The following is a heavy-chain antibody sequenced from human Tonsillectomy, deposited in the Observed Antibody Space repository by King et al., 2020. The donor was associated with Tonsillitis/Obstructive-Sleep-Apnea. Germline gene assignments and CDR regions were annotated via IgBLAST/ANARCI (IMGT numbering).Heavy chain of an antibody. CDR3: ARDPPETDYFDY. CDR2: INPNSGVT. J-gene: IGHJ4*02. D-gene: IGHD1-1*01. V-gene: IGHV1-2*02. CDR1: GYTFTGYY. Sequence: QVQLVESGAEVKKPGASVKVSCKASGYTFTGYYMHWVRQAPGQGLEWMGWINPNSGVTKSAQKFEGRVTMTRDTSITTAYMELSRLKSDDTAVYYCARDPPETDYFDYWGQGTLVTVSS.